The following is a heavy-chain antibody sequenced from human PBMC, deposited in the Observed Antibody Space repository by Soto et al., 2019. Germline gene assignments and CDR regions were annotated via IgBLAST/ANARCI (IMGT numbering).Heavy chain of an antibody. D-gene: IGHD3-10*01. Sequence: PGGSLRLSFSASGFSSVSYALSWVRQAPGRGLVWLATINLDAREKKYVDYVKGRLTISRDNDKNELYQLMDSRRAEDTTVYYCGRDSGYRSGTSVDHYLDYWGRGTLVTVSS. CDR2: INLDAREK. V-gene: IGHV3-7*01. J-gene: IGHJ4*01. CDR3: GRDSGYRSGTSVDHYLDY. CDR1: GFSSVSYA.